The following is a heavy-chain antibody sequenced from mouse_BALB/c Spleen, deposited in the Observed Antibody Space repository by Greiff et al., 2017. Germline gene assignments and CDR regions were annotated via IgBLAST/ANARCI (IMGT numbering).Heavy chain of an antibody. V-gene: IGHV1-54*01. CDR1: GYAFTNYL. CDR2: INPGSGGT. Sequence: VQLQESGAELVRPGTSVKVSCKASGYAFTNYLIEWVKQRPGQGLEWIGVINPGSGGTNYNEKFKGKATLTADKSSSTAYMQLSSLTSDDSAVYFCAREGTTVVADYWGQGTTLTVSS. CDR3: AREGTTVVADY. J-gene: IGHJ2*01. D-gene: IGHD1-1*01.